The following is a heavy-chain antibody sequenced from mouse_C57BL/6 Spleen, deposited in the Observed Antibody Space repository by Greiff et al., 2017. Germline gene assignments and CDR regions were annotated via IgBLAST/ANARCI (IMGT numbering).Heavy chain of an antibody. CDR1: GYSITSGYY. D-gene: IGHD1-1*01. Sequence: VQLKESGPGLVKPSQSLSLTCSVTGYSITSGYYWNWIRQFPGNKLEWMGYISYDGSNNYNPSLKNRISITRDTSKNQFFLKLTSVTTEDTATYYCARDLDYYGSSYLYWYFDVWGTGTTVTVSS. J-gene: IGHJ1*03. V-gene: IGHV3-6*01. CDR3: ARDLDYYGSSYLYWYFDV. CDR2: ISYDGSN.